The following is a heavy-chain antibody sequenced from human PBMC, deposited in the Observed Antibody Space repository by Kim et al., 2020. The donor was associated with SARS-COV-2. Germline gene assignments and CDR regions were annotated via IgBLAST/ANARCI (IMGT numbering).Heavy chain of an antibody. J-gene: IGHJ4*02. CDR3: AKDRPNYFGSGGNYYKCDGDY. CDR1: GFTFSSFA. Sequence: GGSLRLSCAASGFTFSSFAMSWVRQAPGKGLEWVAAISGSGGSTYYADSVKGRFTISRDNSKNTLYLQMNSLRAEDRAIYYCAKDRPNYFGSGGNYYKCDGDYWGQGTLVTVSS. CDR2: ISGSGGST. V-gene: IGHV3-23*01. D-gene: IGHD3-10*01.